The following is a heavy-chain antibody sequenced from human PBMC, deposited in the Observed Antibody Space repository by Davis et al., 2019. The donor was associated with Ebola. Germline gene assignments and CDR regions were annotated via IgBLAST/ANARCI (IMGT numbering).Heavy chain of an antibody. D-gene: IGHD6-19*01. V-gene: IGHV4-4*02. CDR3: ASRRIAVAAYFDY. CDR2: IYHSGST. CDR1: GGSISSSNW. Sequence: PSETLSLTCAVSGGSISSSNWWSWVRQPPGKGLEWIGEIYHSGSTNYNPSLKSRVTISVDKSKNQFSLKLISVTAADTAVYYCASRRIAVAAYFDYWGQGTLVTVSS. J-gene: IGHJ4*02.